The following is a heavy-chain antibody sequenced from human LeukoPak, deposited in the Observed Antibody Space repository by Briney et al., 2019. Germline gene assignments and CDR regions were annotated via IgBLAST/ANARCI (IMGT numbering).Heavy chain of an antibody. V-gene: IGHV4-34*01. CDR3: GRGLSRYGSGSYYRY. Sequence: SETLSLTCAVHGGSFSGYYWSWIRQPPGKGLEWIGEINHSGSTNYNPSLKSRVTISVDTSKNQFSLKLSSVTAADTAVYYCGRGLSRYGSGSYYRYWGQGTLVTVSS. J-gene: IGHJ4*02. CDR2: INHSGST. D-gene: IGHD3-10*01. CDR1: GGSFSGYY.